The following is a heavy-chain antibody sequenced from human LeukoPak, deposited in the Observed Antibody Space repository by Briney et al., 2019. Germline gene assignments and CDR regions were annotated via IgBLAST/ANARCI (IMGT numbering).Heavy chain of an antibody. CDR1: GVTFSSYA. J-gene: IGHJ4*02. CDR2: ISGSGGST. Sequence: GGSLRLSCAASGVTFSSYAMSWVRQAPGKGLEWVSAISGSGGSTCYADSVKGRFTISRDNSKNTLYLQMNSLRADDTAVYYCAKAGYSYGIPFFDYWGQGTLVTVSS. D-gene: IGHD5-18*01. V-gene: IGHV3-23*01. CDR3: AKAGYSYGIPFFDY.